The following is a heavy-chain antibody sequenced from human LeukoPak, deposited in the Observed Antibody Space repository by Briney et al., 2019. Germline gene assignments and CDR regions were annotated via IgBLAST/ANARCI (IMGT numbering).Heavy chain of an antibody. D-gene: IGHD1-26*01. CDR3: AKWGRRWESEYR. J-gene: IGHJ4*02. CDR1: GFTFSSYA. CDR2: ISGSGGST. Sequence: GGSLRLSCAASGFTFSSYAMSWVRPAPGKGLEWVSAISGSGGSTYYADSVKGRFTISRDNSKNTLYLQMNSLRAEDTAVYYCAKWGRRWESEYRWGQGTLVTVSS. V-gene: IGHV3-23*01.